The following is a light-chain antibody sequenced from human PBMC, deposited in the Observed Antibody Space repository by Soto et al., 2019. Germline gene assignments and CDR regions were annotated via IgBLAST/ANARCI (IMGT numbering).Light chain of an antibody. CDR2: DVS. Sequence: QSALTQPRSVSGSPGQSVTISCTGTSSDVGSYKDVSWYQHHPGKVPKLMIYDVSERPSGVPDRFSGSKSGNTASLTISGLQAEDEATYYCCAYADTFYVFGTGTKVTVL. V-gene: IGLV2-11*01. CDR3: CAYADTFYV. CDR1: SSDVGSYKD. J-gene: IGLJ1*01.